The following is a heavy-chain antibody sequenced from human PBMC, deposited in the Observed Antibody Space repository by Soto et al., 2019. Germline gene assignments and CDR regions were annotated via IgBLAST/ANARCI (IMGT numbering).Heavy chain of an antibody. Sequence: PSETLSLTCTVSGGSISSYYWSWIRQPPGKGLEWIGYIYYSGSTNYNPSLKSRVTISVDTSKNQFSLKLSSVTAADTAVYYCARSHYDFWSGPDYGRDVWGQGTTGTVS. D-gene: IGHD3-3*01. V-gene: IGHV4-59*01. CDR2: IYYSGST. J-gene: IGHJ6*02. CDR3: ARSHYDFWSGPDYGRDV. CDR1: GGSISSYY.